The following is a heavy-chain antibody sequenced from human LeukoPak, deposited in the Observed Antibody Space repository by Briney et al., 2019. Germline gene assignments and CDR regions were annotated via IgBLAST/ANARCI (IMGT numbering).Heavy chain of an antibody. CDR3: ARDRYCSSTSCYTASYYYYGMDV. V-gene: IGHV1-18*04. CDR2: ISAYNGNT. Sequence: ASVKVSCKASGYTFTGYYMHWVRQAPGQGLEWMGWISAYNGNTNYAQKLQGRVTMTTDTSTSTAYMELRSLRSDDTAVYYCARDRYCSSTSCYTASYYYYGMDVWGQGTTVTVSS. J-gene: IGHJ6*02. CDR1: GYTFTGYY. D-gene: IGHD2-2*02.